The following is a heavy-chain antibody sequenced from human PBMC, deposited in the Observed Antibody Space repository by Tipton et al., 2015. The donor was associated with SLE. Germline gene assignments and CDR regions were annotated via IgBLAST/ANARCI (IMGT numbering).Heavy chain of an antibody. J-gene: IGHJ3*02. V-gene: IGHV4-61*09. CDR2: IYTSGST. CDR1: GGSISSGSYF. Sequence: TLSLTCTVSGGSISSGSYFWIWIRQPAGEGLEWIGHIYTSGSTYYNPSLNSRVTISIDTSKNQFSLKLSSVTAADTAVYYCARQEKGDAFDIWGQGTMVTVSS. CDR3: ARQEKGDAFDI.